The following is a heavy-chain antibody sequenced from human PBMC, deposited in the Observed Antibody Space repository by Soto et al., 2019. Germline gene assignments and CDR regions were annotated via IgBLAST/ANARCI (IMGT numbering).Heavy chain of an antibody. J-gene: IGHJ2*01. CDR3: AKRRGDGYFDL. CDR2: ISGSGSDT. Sequence: GGSLRLSCAASGLTFSSYVMSWVRQAPGKGLEWASAISGSGSDTYYAVSVKGRFTISRDNSKNTLYLQMNSLRAEDTAVYYRAKRRGDGYFDLWGRGTLVTVSS. D-gene: IGHD7-27*01. CDR1: GLTFSSYV. V-gene: IGHV3-23*01.